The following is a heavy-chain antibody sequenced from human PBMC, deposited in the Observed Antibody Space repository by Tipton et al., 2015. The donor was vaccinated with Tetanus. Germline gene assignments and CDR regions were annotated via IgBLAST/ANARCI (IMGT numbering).Heavy chain of an antibody. CDR1: GGSFSGHY. CDR3: ARQQPGIYYYVVDH. D-gene: IGHD3-22*01. J-gene: IGHJ4*02. V-gene: IGHV4-34*09. Sequence: TLSLTCAVSGGSFSGHYWSWIRQPPGEGLEWIGEINPSGGASYNPSLKSRVTISVDTSKNQFSLKLTSVTAADTAVYYCARQQPGIYYYVVDHWSQGTLVTV. CDR2: INPSGGA.